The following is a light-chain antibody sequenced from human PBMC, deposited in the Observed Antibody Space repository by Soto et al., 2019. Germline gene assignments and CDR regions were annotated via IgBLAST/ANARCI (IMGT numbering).Light chain of an antibody. J-gene: IGKJ5*01. Sequence: EIVWTQSPGTLSLSPGERATLSCRASQSVSSRYLAWYQQKPGQAPRLLIYDASSRATGIPDRFSGSGSGTDFTLTISRLEPADFAVYYCQQYCRSPPAITVGQGTRLEIK. CDR3: QQYCRSPPAIT. CDR2: DAS. V-gene: IGKV3-20*01. CDR1: QSVSSRY.